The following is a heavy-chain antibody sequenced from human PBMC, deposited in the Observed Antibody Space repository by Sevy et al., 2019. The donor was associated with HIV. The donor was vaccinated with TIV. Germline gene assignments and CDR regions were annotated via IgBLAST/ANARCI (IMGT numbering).Heavy chain of an antibody. V-gene: IGHV3-48*02. J-gene: IGHJ4*02. D-gene: IGHD3-22*01. CDR2: ISSSSSTI. CDR1: GFTFSSYS. Sequence: GGSLRLSCAASGFTFSSYSMNWVRQAPGKGLEWVSYISSSSSTIYYADSMKGRFTISRDNAKNSLYLQMNSLRDEDTAVYYCASHSSGTTEGYFDYWGQGTLVTVSS. CDR3: ASHSSGTTEGYFDY.